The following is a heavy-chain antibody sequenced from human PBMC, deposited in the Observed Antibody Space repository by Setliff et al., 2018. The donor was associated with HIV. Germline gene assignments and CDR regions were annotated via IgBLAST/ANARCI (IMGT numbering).Heavy chain of an antibody. Sequence: PSETLSLTCTVSSASISSSGYYWGWIRQPPGKGLEWIGSIYYSGSTYYNPSLKSRVTISVDTSKNQFSLKLSSVTAADTAVYYCARDPLVGAPDYFDYWGQGTLVTVSS. CDR3: ARDPLVGAPDYFDY. CDR2: IYYSGST. D-gene: IGHD1-26*01. J-gene: IGHJ4*02. CDR1: SASISSSGYY. V-gene: IGHV4-39*02.